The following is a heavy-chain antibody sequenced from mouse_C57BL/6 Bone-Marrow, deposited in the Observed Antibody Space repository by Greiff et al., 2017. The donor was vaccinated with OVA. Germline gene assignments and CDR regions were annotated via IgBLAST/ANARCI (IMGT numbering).Heavy chain of an antibody. J-gene: IGHJ3*01. Sequence: QVQLQQSGPELVKPGASVKISCKASGYAFSSSWMNWVQQRPGKGLEWIGRIYPGDGDTNSNGKFKGKATLTADKSSSTAYMQLSRLTSEESAVDFCASYYGYGVGFAYWGQGTLVTVSA. D-gene: IGHD2-14*01. CDR2: IYPGDGDT. CDR3: ASYYGYGVGFAY. V-gene: IGHV1-82*01. CDR1: GYAFSSSW.